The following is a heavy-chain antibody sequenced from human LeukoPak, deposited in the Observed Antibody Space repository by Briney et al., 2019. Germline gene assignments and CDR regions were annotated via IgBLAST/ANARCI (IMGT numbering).Heavy chain of an antibody. CDR1: GFTFSSYA. Sequence: GGSLRLSCAASGFTFSSYAMQWVRQAPGKGLECVSYISVSGNTTYYADSVKGRFSISRDNANNSLYLQMNSLRDEDTAVYYCARDFYDGSGSSLDYWGQGTLVTVSS. CDR3: ARDFYDGSGSSLDY. D-gene: IGHD3-10*01. CDR2: ISVSGNTT. J-gene: IGHJ4*02. V-gene: IGHV3-48*02.